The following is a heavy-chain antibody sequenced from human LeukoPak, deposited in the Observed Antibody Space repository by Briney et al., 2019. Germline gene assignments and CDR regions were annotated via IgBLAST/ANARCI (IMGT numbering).Heavy chain of an antibody. D-gene: IGHD2-15*01. CDR2: IYYSGST. V-gene: IGHV4-34*09. Sequence: KPSETLSLTCAVYGGSFSGYYWTWIRQPPGKGLEWIGYIYYSGSTYYNPSLKSRVTISVDTSKNQFSLKLSSVTAADTAVYYCAREVAAKGGKGFDYWGQGTLVTVSS. J-gene: IGHJ4*02. CDR1: GGSFSGYY. CDR3: AREVAAKGGKGFDY.